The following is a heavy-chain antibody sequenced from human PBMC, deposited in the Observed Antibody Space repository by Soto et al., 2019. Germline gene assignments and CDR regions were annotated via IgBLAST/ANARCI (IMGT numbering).Heavy chain of an antibody. CDR2: ISYSGTT. CDR3: ARGRGYSYGLDP. CDR1: GDSISSINNY. D-gene: IGHD5-18*01. J-gene: IGHJ5*02. V-gene: IGHV4-30-4*01. Sequence: SETLSLTCTVSGDSISSINNYWSWIRQPQGEGLEWIGFISYSGTTSYSPSLKSRVAISLDTSKNQFSLSLNFVTAADTAVYYCARGRGYSYGLDPWGQGSLVTVS.